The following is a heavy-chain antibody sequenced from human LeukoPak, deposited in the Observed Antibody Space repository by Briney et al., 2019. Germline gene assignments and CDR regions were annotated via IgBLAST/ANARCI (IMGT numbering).Heavy chain of an antibody. J-gene: IGHJ4*02. D-gene: IGHD2/OR15-2a*01. Sequence: SETLSLTCTVSGGSISSSSYYWGWIRQPPGKGLEWIGSIYYSGSTYYNPSLKSRVIISVDTSKNQFSLKLSSVTAADTAVYYCARALRVPTYGSIDYWGQGTLVTVSS. CDR1: GGSISSSSYY. V-gene: IGHV4-39*07. CDR2: IYYSGST. CDR3: ARALRVPTYGSIDY.